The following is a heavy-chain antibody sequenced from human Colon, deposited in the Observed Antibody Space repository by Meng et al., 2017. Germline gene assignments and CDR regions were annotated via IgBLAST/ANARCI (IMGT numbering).Heavy chain of an antibody. J-gene: IGHJ6*02. Sequence: SETLSLTCAVSGGSTSSSNWWSWVRQPPGKGLEWIGEIYHSGSTNYNPSLKSRVTISVDKSKNQFSLKLSSVTAADTAVYYCARDFERGYYGSGSSYYGMDVWGQGTTVTVSS. D-gene: IGHD3-10*01. CDR2: IYHSGST. V-gene: IGHV4-4*02. CDR1: GGSTSSSNW. CDR3: ARDFERGYYGSGSSYYGMDV.